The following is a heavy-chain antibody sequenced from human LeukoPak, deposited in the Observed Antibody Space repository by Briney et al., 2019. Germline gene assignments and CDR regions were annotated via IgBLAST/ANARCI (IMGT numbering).Heavy chain of an antibody. Sequence: GSSVKVSCKASGGTFSSYAISWVRQAPGQGLEWMGRIIPILGIANYAQKFQGRVTITADKSTSTAYMELSSLRSEDTAVYYCARDQYSSGWYIYQRGAAGKGNWFDPWGQGTLVTVSS. V-gene: IGHV1-69*04. D-gene: IGHD6-19*01. CDR1: GGTFSSYA. J-gene: IGHJ5*02. CDR2: IIPILGIA. CDR3: ARDQYSSGWYIYQRGAAGKGNWFDP.